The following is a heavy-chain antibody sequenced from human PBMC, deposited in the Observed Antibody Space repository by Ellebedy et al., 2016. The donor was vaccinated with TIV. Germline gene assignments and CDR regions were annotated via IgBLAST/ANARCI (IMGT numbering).Heavy chain of an antibody. CDR2: INPNSGGT. Sequence: AASVKVSCKASGYTFTGYYMHWVRQAPGQGLEWMGWINPNSGGTNYAQKFQGRVTMTRDTSISTAYMELSRLRSDDTAVYYCARVRKSWAYYFDYWGQGTLVTVSS. CDR1: GYTFTGYY. J-gene: IGHJ4*02. D-gene: IGHD1-26*01. CDR3: ARVRKSWAYYFDY. V-gene: IGHV1-2*02.